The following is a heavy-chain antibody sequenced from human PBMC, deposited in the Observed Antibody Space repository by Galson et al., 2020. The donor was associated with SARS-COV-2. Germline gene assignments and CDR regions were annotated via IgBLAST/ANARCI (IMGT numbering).Heavy chain of an antibody. J-gene: IGHJ1*01. V-gene: IGHV4-38-2*02. D-gene: IGHD6-13*01. CDR2: IYHSGNA. CDR1: GYFLSSGFY. Sequence: SETLSLSCTVSGYFLSSGFYWAWIRQSPGKGLEWIGSIYHSGNAYYNPSLESRVSMSLDTSKNQFSLKLKSVTAADTAVYYCAREAAAGAEYFEYWGRGNPVTVSS. CDR3: AREAAAGAEYFEY.